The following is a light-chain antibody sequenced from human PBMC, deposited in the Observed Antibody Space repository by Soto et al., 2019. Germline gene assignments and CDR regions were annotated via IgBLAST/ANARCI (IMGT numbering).Light chain of an antibody. Sequence: DIQMTQSPPSLSASVGDRATITCRASQSISTYLTWFQHKPGQAPKVLIYDASNLPSGVPSRFSGGGSGTDFTLTISSLQPEDFATYYCQQSYSSRRTFGQGTKVEVK. CDR2: DAS. CDR1: QSISTY. CDR3: QQSYSSRRT. V-gene: IGKV1-39*01. J-gene: IGKJ1*01.